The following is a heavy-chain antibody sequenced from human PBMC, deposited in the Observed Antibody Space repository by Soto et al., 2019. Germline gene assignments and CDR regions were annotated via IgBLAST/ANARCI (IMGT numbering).Heavy chain of an antibody. D-gene: IGHD6-13*01. CDR2: IYYTGST. J-gene: IGHJ4*01. Sequence: SETLSLTCAVSGYSISSSNWWGWIRQPPGKGLEWIGYIYYTGSTHYNPSLKSRFTISADTSQNQFSLELRSVTAADTAMYYCARATPAAGTRYWGHGTLVTVSS. CDR1: GYSISSSNW. CDR3: ARATPAAGTRY. V-gene: IGHV4-28*01.